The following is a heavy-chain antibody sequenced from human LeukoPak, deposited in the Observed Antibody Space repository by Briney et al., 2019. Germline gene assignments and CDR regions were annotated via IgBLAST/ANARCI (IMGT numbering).Heavy chain of an antibody. J-gene: IGHJ4*02. V-gene: IGHV4-39*01. D-gene: IGHD3-10*01. CDR2: IHDSGST. CDR3: ASLYFYGSGSFPNY. Sequence: PSETLSLTCAVSGGSISTRYYYWGWIRQPAGKGLEWIGTIHDSGSTYYSPSLKSQVTISVDTSNNQFSLKLSSVTAGDTAVYYCASLYFYGSGSFPNYWGQGILVTVST. CDR1: GGSISTRYYY.